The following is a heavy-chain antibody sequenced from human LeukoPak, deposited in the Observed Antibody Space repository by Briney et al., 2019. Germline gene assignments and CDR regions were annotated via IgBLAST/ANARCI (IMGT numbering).Heavy chain of an antibody. CDR2: IYGGGLT. J-gene: IGHJ4*02. CDR1: GFSVSGNY. D-gene: IGHD2/OR15-2a*01. CDR3: ATFQYVRFAH. V-gene: IGHV3-53*01. Sequence: GGSLRLSCTVSGFSVSGNYMSWVRLAPGKGLEWVSIIYGGGLTYYADPVKGRFTISRDTFNNTLYLQMHDLRTDDTAVYYCATFQYVRFAHWGQGTLVSVSS.